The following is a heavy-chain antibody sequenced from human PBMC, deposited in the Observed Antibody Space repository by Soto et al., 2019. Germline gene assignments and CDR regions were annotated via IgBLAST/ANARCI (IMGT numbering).Heavy chain of an antibody. CDR2: IYYTGTT. CDR3: GRGDYANAFDI. CDR1: GGSIRDYY. J-gene: IGHJ3*02. Sequence: SETLSLTCTVSGGSIRDYYWGWIRQSPGKGLEWIGYIYYTGTTKYNPSLKSRVTISVDSSKNQFSLKLSSVTAADTAVYYCGRGDYANAFDIWGQGTMVTVSS. V-gene: IGHV4-59*12. D-gene: IGHD4-17*01.